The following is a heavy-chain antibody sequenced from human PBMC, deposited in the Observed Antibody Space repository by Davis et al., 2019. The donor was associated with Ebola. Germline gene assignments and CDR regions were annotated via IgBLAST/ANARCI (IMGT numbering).Heavy chain of an antibody. CDR3: ATTPRYSSHGAYFDY. CDR1: GDSISDYY. J-gene: IGHJ4*02. V-gene: IGHV4-59*03. Sequence: SEPLSPTCTVSGDSISDYYYNWIPQPPGRGLEWIGNMYYSGTTNRNPSLMSRITISGDMSRNQFSLTLNSVTAADTAMYYCATTPRYSSHGAYFDYWGQGTLVTASS. CDR2: MYYSGTT. D-gene: IGHD4-11*01.